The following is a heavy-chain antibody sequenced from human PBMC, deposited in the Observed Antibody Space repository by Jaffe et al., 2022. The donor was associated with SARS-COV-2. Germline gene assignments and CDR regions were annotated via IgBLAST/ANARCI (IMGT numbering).Heavy chain of an antibody. CDR2: IKQDGRET. V-gene: IGHV3-7*03. D-gene: IGHD2-2*01. CDR1: GFTFSTYW. Sequence: EVQLVESGGGLVQPGGSLRLSCAASGFTFSTYWMSWVRQAPRKGLEWVANIKQDGRETYYVDSVKGRFTISRDNAKNSLFLQMNSLRGEDTAVYYCARAGEGFCSGTSCYHDSHLMDVWGQGTTVIVSS. CDR3: ARAGEGFCSGTSCYHDSHLMDV. J-gene: IGHJ6*02.